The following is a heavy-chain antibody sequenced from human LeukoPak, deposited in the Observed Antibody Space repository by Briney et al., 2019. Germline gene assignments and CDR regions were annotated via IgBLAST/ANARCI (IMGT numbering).Heavy chain of an antibody. V-gene: IGHV3-11*03. CDR1: GFTFSDYY. CDR3: ARGGGIVVVPAALFDY. D-gene: IGHD2-2*01. J-gene: IGHJ4*02. Sequence: GGSLRLSCAASGFTFSDYYMSWIRQAPGKGLEWVSYISSSSSYTNYADSVKGRFTISRDNAKNSLYLQMNSLRAEDTAVYCCARGGGIVVVPAALFDYWGQGTLVTVST. CDR2: ISSSSSYT.